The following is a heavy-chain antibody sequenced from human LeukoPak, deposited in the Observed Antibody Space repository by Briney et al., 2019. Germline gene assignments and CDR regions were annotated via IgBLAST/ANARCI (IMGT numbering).Heavy chain of an antibody. CDR3: ASQSGGSSGYLPYYMDV. D-gene: IGHD3-22*01. J-gene: IGHJ6*03. CDR1: GGSISSGGYY. CDR2: IYYSGST. V-gene: IGHV4-31*03. Sequence: PSETLSLTCTVSGGSISSGGYYWSWIRQHPGKGLEWIGYIYYSGSTYYNPSLKSRVTISVDTSKNQFSLKLSSVTAADTAVYYCASQSGGSSGYLPYYMDVWGKGTTVTVSS.